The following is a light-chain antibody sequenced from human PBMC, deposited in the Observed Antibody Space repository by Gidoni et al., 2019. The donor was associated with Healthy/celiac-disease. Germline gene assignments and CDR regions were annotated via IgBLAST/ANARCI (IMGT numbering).Light chain of an antibody. Sequence: QPALTQPASASGAPGQSITISCTGTSSDVGGYNDVSWYQQHPGNAPKLMIYEVSNRPSGVSNRFSGSKSGNTASLTISGLQAEDEADYYCSSYTSSRPVVFGGGTKLTVL. CDR3: SSYTSSRPVV. J-gene: IGLJ2*01. CDR2: EVS. V-gene: IGLV2-14*01. CDR1: SSDVGGYND.